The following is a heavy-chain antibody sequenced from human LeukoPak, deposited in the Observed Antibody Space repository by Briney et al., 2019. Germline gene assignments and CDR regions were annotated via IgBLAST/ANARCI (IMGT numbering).Heavy chain of an antibody. CDR1: GFTFSSYA. J-gene: IGHJ4*02. CDR2: ISYDGSNK. Sequence: GRSLRLSCAASGFTFSSYAMLWVRQAPGKGLEWVAVISYDGSNKYYADSVKGRFTISRDNSKNTLYLQMNSLRAEDTAVYYCARDRDSSGWYVNYWGQGTLVTVSS. V-gene: IGHV3-30-3*01. CDR3: ARDRDSSGWYVNY. D-gene: IGHD6-19*01.